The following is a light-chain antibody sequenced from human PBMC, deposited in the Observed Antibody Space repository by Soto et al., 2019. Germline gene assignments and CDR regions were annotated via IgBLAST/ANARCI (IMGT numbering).Light chain of an antibody. CDR2: AAS. CDR3: QQSNSLYT. J-gene: IGKJ2*01. CDR1: QSISSY. V-gene: IGKV1-39*01. Sequence: DIQMTQSPSSLSASVGDRVTITCRASQSISSYLNWYQQKPGNAPKLLIYAASSLQSGVPSRFSGSGSGTDFTLTISSLQPEDFTTYYCQQSNSLYTFGQGTKLEIK.